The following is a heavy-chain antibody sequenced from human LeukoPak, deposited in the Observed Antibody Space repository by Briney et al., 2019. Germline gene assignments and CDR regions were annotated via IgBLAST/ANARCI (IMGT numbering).Heavy chain of an antibody. Sequence: ASVKVSCKASGYTFTSYAIHWVRQAPGQSLEWMGWINAGNGNTKYSQKFQGRVTITRDTSASTAYMELSSLRSEDTAVYYCASSCSGGSCYSKFDYWGQGTLVTVSS. CDR3: ASSCSGGSCYSKFDY. CDR2: INAGNGNT. D-gene: IGHD2-15*01. J-gene: IGHJ4*02. CDR1: GYTFTSYA. V-gene: IGHV1-3*01.